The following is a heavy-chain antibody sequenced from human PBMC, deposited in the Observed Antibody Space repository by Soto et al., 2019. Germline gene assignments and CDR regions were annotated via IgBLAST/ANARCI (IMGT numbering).Heavy chain of an antibody. CDR2: INPILSMS. Sequence: QVQLVQSGVEVKKPGSSVKVSCKASGDTFSFYTINWVRQAPGLGLEWMGRINPILSMSNYAQKFQGRVTIIADKSTSTAYMELSSLRSEDTAMYYCATIYGSGSRDFEYWGQGALVTVSS. D-gene: IGHD3-10*01. J-gene: IGHJ4*02. V-gene: IGHV1-69*02. CDR1: GDTFSFYT. CDR3: ATIYGSGSRDFEY.